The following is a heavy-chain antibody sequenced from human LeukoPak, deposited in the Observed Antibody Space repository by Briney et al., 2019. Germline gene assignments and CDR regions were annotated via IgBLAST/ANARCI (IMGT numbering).Heavy chain of an antibody. D-gene: IGHD7-27*01. CDR3: ARLNWGSDAFDI. CDR1: GGSISSYY. Sequence: SETLSLTCTVSGGSISSYYWSWIRQPPGKGLEWIGYIYYSGSTNYNPSLKSRVTISVDTSKNQFSLKLSSVTAADTAAYYCARLNWGSDAFDIWGQGTMVTVSS. CDR2: IYYSGST. V-gene: IGHV4-59*08. J-gene: IGHJ3*02.